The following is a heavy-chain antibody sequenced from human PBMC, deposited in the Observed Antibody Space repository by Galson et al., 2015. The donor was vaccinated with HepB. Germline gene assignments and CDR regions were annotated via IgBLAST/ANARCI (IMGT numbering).Heavy chain of an antibody. CDR2: INPNSGGT. D-gene: IGHD4-17*01. V-gene: IGHV1-46*01. CDR1: GYTFTSYY. CDR3: AGVAHIYGDYPDY. Sequence: SVKVSCKASGYTFTSYYIHWVRQAPGQGLEWMGKINPNSGGTSYAQKFQGRVTMTRDTSTSTVYMELSSLRSEDTAVYYCAGVAHIYGDYPDYWGQGTLVTVSS. J-gene: IGHJ4*02.